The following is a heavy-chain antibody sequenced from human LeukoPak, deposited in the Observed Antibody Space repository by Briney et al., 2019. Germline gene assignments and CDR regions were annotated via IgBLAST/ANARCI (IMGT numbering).Heavy chain of an antibody. V-gene: IGHV1-18*01. J-gene: IGHJ6*03. CDR1: GYTFTSYG. Sequence: GASVKVSCKASGYTFTSYGISWVRQAPGQGLEWMGWISAYNGNTNYAQKLQGRVTMTTDTSTSTAYMELRSLRSDDTAVYYCAREGVGGPYYYYYMDVWGKGTTVTISS. D-gene: IGHD3-10*01. CDR3: AREGVGGPYYYYYMDV. CDR2: ISAYNGNT.